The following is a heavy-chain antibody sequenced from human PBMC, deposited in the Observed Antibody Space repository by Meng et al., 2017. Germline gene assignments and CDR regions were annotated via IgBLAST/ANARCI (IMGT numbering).Heavy chain of an antibody. J-gene: IGHJ4*02. D-gene: IGHD6-13*01. V-gene: IGHV3-21*01. Sequence: GESLKISCAASGFTFSSYAMHWVRQAPGKGLEWVSSISSSSSYIYYADSVKGRFTISRDNAKNSLYLQMNSLRAEDTAVYYCASTHRSIAPWGQGTLVTVSS. CDR1: GFTFSSYA. CDR3: ASTHRSIAP. CDR2: ISSSSSYI.